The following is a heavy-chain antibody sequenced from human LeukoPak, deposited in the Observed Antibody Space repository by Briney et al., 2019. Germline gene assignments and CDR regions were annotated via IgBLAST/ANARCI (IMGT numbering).Heavy chain of an antibody. D-gene: IGHD5-18*01. J-gene: IGHJ4*02. V-gene: IGHV4-31*03. Sequence: SQTLSLTCTVSGGSISSGGYYWSWIRQHPGKGLERIGYIYYSGSTYYNPSLKSRVTISVDTSKNQFSLKLSSVTAADTAVYYCASEVDTSYYFDYWGQGTLVTVSS. CDR2: IYYSGST. CDR3: ASEVDTSYYFDY. CDR1: GGSISSGGYY.